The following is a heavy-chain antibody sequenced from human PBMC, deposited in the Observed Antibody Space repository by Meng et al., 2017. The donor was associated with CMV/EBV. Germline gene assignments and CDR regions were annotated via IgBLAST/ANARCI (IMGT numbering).Heavy chain of an antibody. CDR2: INHSGST. CDR1: GGSFSGYY. Sequence: SETLSLTCAVYGGSFSGYYWSWIRQPPGKGLEWIGEINHSGSTNYNPSLKSRVTISVDTSKNPFSLKLSSVTAADTAVYYCARAQLRRAFDIWGQGTMVTVSS. D-gene: IGHD2-2*01. V-gene: IGHV4-34*01. CDR3: ARAQLRRAFDI. J-gene: IGHJ3*02.